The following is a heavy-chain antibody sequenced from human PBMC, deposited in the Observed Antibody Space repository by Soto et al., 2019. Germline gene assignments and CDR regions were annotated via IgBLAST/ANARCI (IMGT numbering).Heavy chain of an antibody. V-gene: IGHV1-46*01. CDR1: GYAFTRYH. J-gene: IGHJ6*02. CDR3: ARDSSYYSGSGSFSTYHFFGMDI. D-gene: IGHD3-10*01. Sequence: SVNVAYNASGYAFTRYHIHWVRQAPRQGLEWMGVISTSHDTATYAQEFMGRASLTTNTSTNTVYMELSSLTSQDTAVYYCARDSSYYSGSGSFSTYHFFGMDIWAQGTTVTVSS. CDR2: ISTSHDTA.